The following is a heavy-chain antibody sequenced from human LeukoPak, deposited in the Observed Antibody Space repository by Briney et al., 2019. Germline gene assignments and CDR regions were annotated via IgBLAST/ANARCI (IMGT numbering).Heavy chain of an antibody. J-gene: IGHJ4*02. D-gene: IGHD5-12*01. Sequence: GGSLRLSCAASGFSFSVYEMHWVRQAPGKGLEWISDISSSGTTTYYADSVKGRFTISRDNAKNSLYLQMNSLRAEDTAVYYCTTPTVATNFDYWGQGTLVTVSS. CDR1: GFSFSVYE. CDR3: TTPTVATNFDY. V-gene: IGHV3-48*03. CDR2: ISSSGTTT.